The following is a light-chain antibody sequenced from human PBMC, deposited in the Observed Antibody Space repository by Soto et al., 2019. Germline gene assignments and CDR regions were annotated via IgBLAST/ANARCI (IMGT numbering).Light chain of an antibody. J-gene: IGKJ5*01. CDR2: GAS. V-gene: IGKV1-9*01. Sequence: IQLTQSPSSLSASVGASVTITCRASKAIGSSFAWYRQKPGKVPEVLIYGASTLQNGVPSRFSGSGSGTDFTLTISSLHSEDFAVYYCQQYNNWPLTFGQGTRLEIK. CDR3: QQYNNWPLT. CDR1: KAIGSS.